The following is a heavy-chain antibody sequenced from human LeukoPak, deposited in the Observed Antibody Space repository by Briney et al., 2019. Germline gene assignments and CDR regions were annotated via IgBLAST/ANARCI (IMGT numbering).Heavy chain of an antibody. D-gene: IGHD4-11*01. CDR1: GFTFSKYG. CDR3: TTGYSNYLRYYYYFYMDV. J-gene: IGHJ6*03. CDR2: IRYDGSNK. Sequence: GGSLRLSCAASGFTFSKYGMYWVRQAPGKGLEWVAFIRYDGSNKYYADSVKGRFTISRDNSKNTLYLQMNSLRAEDTAVYYCTTGYSNYLRYYYYFYMDVWGKGTTVTVSS. V-gene: IGHV3-30*02.